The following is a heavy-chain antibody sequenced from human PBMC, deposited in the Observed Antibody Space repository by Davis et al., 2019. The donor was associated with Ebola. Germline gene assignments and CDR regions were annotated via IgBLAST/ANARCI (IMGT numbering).Heavy chain of an antibody. CDR2: ISAYNGNT. Sequence: AASVKVSCKASGYTFTSYGISWVRQAPGQGLEWMGWISAYNGNTNYAQKLQGRVTMTTDTSTSTAYMELRSLRSDDTAVYYCARDKDRGFNPYFDYWGQGTLVTVSS. V-gene: IGHV1-18*01. CDR1: GYTFTSYG. CDR3: ARDKDRGFNPYFDY. J-gene: IGHJ4*02.